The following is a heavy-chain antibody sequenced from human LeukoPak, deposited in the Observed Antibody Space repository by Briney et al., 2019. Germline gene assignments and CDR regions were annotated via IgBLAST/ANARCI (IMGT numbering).Heavy chain of an antibody. CDR1: GGTFSSYA. D-gene: IGHD6-19*01. V-gene: IGHV1-69*13. Sequence: SVKVSCKASGGTFSSYAISWVRQAPGRGLEWMGGIIPIFGTANYAQKFQGRVTITADESTSTAYMELSSLRSEDTAVYYCARDMGLYSSGWSVFDYWGQGTLVTVSS. CDR3: ARDMGLYSSGWSVFDY. CDR2: IIPIFGTA. J-gene: IGHJ4*02.